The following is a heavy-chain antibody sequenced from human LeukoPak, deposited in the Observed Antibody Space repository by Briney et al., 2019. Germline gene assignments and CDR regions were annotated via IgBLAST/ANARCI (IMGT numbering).Heavy chain of an antibody. V-gene: IGHV3-21*01. D-gene: IGHD3-3*01. CDR1: GFTFSSYS. J-gene: IGHJ3*02. CDR3: ASYSRTFDFWGGLDAFDI. Sequence: GGSLRLSCAASGFTFSSYSMNWVRQAPGKGLEWVSSISSSSSYIYYADSVKGRFTISRDNAKNSLYLQMNSLRAEDTAVYYCASYSRTFDFWGGLDAFDIWGQGTMVTVSA. CDR2: ISSSSSYI.